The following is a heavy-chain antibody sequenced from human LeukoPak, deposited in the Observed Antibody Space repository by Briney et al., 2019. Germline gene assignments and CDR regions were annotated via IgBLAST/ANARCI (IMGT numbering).Heavy chain of an antibody. CDR1: GYSFTSYW. J-gene: IGHJ5*02. CDR3: ARAWVLDIVEVTANVWFDP. Sequence: GESLKISCKGSGYSFTSYWIGGVRQMPGKGLEWMGIIYPGDSDTRYSPSFQGQVTISADKSISTAYLQWSSLKASDTAMYYCARAWVLDIVEVTANVWFDPWGQGTLVTVSS. CDR2: IYPGDSDT. D-gene: IGHD2-21*02. V-gene: IGHV5-51*01.